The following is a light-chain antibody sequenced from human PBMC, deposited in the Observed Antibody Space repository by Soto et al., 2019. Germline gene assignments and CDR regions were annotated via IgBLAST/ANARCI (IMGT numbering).Light chain of an antibody. J-gene: IGLJ3*02. V-gene: IGLV1-47*02. Sequence: QPVLTQPPSASGTPGQRVTISCSGSNSNIGRDYVYWYQQLPGTAPKLLIYTNDQRPSGVPDRFSGSKSGTSASLAISGLRSEDEADYWCAAWDARLSAWVFGGGTKLTVL. CDR2: TND. CDR3: AAWDARLSAWV. CDR1: NSNIGRDY.